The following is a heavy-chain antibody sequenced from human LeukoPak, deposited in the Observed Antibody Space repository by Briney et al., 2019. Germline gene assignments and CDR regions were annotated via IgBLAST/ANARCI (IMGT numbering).Heavy chain of an antibody. CDR3: ARENRSTSCCFDY. CDR1: GFTSSSYW. CDR2: IRQDGSEK. Sequence: GGSLRLSCAASGFTSSSYWMSWVRQAPGKGLEWVANIRQDGSEKYYVDSVKGQFTISRDNAKNSLYLQMTSLRAEDTAVYYCARENRSTSCCFDYWGQGTLVTVSS. D-gene: IGHD2-2*01. J-gene: IGHJ4*02. V-gene: IGHV3-7*01.